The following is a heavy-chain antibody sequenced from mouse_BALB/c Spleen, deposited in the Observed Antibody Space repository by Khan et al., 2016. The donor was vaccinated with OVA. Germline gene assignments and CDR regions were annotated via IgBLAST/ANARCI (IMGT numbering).Heavy chain of an antibody. J-gene: IGHJ1*01. V-gene: IGHV2-9*02. CDR1: GFSLTSYG. Sequence: VQLQESGPGLVAPSQSLSITCTVSGFSLTSYGVHWVRQPPGKGLEWLGLIWAGGSTNYNSALMSRLTINKDNSNSQVFLKMISLLTDDTAMYYCARCDGSSFEYFDVWGAGTTVTVAS. D-gene: IGHD1-1*01. CDR3: ARCDGSSFEYFDV. CDR2: IWAGGST.